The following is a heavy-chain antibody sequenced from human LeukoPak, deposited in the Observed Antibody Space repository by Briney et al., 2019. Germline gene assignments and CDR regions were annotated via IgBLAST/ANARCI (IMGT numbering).Heavy chain of an antibody. D-gene: IGHD6-13*01. CDR3: ARGGSSNWTPFDY. J-gene: IGHJ4*02. Sequence: SETLSLTCTVSGGSISSSSYYWGWIRQPPGKGLEWIGSIYYSGSTYYNPSLKSRVTVSVDTSKNQFSLKLSSVTAADTAVYYCARGGSSNWTPFDYWGQGTLVTFSS. CDR2: IYYSGST. CDR1: GGSISSSSYY. V-gene: IGHV4-39*07.